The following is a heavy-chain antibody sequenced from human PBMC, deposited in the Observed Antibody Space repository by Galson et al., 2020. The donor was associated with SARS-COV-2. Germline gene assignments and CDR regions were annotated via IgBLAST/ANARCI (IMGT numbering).Heavy chain of an antibody. D-gene: IGHD3-10*01. CDR1: GFTFTNYA. V-gene: IGHV3-30*18. J-gene: IGHJ6*02. CDR2: ISYEGSIK. Sequence: GESLKISCAAPGFTFTNYAMHWVRQAPGKGLEWVALISYEGSIKYYADSVKGRFTISRDSSKNTLYLQMNSLSAGDTAVYYCAKRKELFWLGELNQGLDVWGQGTTVTVS. CDR3: AKRKELFWLGELNQGLDV.